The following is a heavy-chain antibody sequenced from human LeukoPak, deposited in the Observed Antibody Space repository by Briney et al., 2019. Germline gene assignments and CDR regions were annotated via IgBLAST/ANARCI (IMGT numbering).Heavy chain of an antibody. CDR2: IIDTGST. CDR3: ARGGWAGIQLWSFNWFDP. D-gene: IGHD5-18*01. Sequence: SETLSLTCAVYGGSFSGYYWTWIRQPPGKGLEWIGEIIDTGSTKYNSSLKSRVTISVDTSKNQFSLSLDSVTAADTAVYYCARGGWAGIQLWSFNWFDPWGQGTLVTVSS. CDR1: GGSFSGYY. J-gene: IGHJ5*02. V-gene: IGHV4-34*01.